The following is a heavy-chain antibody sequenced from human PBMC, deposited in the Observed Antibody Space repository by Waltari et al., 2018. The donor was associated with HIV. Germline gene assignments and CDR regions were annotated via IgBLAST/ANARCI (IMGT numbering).Heavy chain of an antibody. J-gene: IGHJ3*01. CDR3: ARDQDYYDSSGYTCYAFDP. CDR1: GSSISSRYY. CDR2: IYRTGTT. V-gene: IGHV4-38-2*02. D-gene: IGHD3-22*01. Sequence: QVRLQESGPGLVKPSETLSLTCSVAGSSISSRYYWGWIRQAPGKGLEWIGSIYRTGTTYYNPSLKSRVSVSLNMSNNPFSLKLSSVTAADTAVYYCARDQDYYDSSGYTCYAFDPWGQGTMVIVSS.